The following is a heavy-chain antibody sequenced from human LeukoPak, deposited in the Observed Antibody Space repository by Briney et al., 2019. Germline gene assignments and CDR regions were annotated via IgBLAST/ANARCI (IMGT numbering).Heavy chain of an antibody. Sequence: GGSLRLSCAASGFTFSSYEMNWVRQAPGKGVEWVSYISSSGSTIYYADSVKGRFTISRDNSKNTLYLQMNSLRAEDTAVYYCAKGGLRATLDYWGQGTLVTVSS. CDR3: AKGGLRATLDY. CDR2: ISSSGSTI. J-gene: IGHJ4*02. D-gene: IGHD5-12*01. V-gene: IGHV3-48*03. CDR1: GFTFSSYE.